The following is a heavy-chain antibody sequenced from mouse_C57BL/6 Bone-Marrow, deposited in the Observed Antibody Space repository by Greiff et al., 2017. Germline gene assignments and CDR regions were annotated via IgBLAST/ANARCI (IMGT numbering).Heavy chain of an antibody. CDR1: GYAFSSSW. V-gene: IGHV1-82*01. Sequence: VQLQQSGPELVNPGASVKISCKASGYAFSSSWMNWVKQRPGKGLEWIGRIYPGDGDTNYNGKFKGKATLTADKSSSTAYMQLSSLTSEDSAVYFCATVYYDYDEFAYWGQGTLVTVSA. CDR3: ATVYYDYDEFAY. J-gene: IGHJ3*01. CDR2: IYPGDGDT. D-gene: IGHD2-4*01.